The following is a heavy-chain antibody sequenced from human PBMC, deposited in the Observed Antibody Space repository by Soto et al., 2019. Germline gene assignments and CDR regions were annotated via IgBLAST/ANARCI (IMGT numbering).Heavy chain of an antibody. CDR1: GFTFSRYG. Sequence: GGSLRLSCAASGFTFSRYGMHWVRQAPGKGLEWVAVISYDGSNKYYADSVKGRFTISRDNSKNTLYLQMNSLRAEDTAVYYCAKDRTLDSSSWDYGMDVWGQGTTVTVSS. J-gene: IGHJ6*02. V-gene: IGHV3-30*18. CDR3: AKDRTLDSSSWDYGMDV. CDR2: ISYDGSNK. D-gene: IGHD6-13*01.